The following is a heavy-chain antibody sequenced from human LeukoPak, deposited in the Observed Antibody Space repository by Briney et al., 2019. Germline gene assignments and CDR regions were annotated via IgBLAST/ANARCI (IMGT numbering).Heavy chain of an antibody. CDR2: IFYSGRT. Sequence: SETLSLTCSVSGGSISSSTYYWGWIRQPPGKGLEWIGSIFYSGRTYYNPSLKSPVTISVDTSKNQLSLKLSSVTAADTAVYYCASYFSAEGYFDYWGQGTLVTVSS. J-gene: IGHJ4*02. V-gene: IGHV4-39*01. CDR3: ASYFSAEGYFDY. D-gene: IGHD2/OR15-2a*01. CDR1: GGSISSSTYY.